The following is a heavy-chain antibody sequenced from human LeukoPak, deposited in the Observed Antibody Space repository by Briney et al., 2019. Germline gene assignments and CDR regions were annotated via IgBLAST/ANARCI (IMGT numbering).Heavy chain of an antibody. V-gene: IGHV5-51*01. D-gene: IGHD5-24*01. Sequence: GESLKIPCKGSGYSFTSYWIGWVRQMPGKGLEWMGIIYPGDSDTKYSPSFQGQVTISADKSISTAYLQWSSLKASDTAMYYCARRLSRDGYNYDYWGQGTLVTVSS. CDR3: ARRLSRDGYNYDY. CDR1: GYSFTSYW. CDR2: IYPGDSDT. J-gene: IGHJ4*02.